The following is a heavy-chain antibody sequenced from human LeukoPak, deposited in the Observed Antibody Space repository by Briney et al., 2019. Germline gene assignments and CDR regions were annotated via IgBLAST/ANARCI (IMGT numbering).Heavy chain of an antibody. Sequence: TDTLSLTCAVSGYSISSNHWWGWIRQPPGKGLEWIGYIFYAGSTYYNPSLKSRVTMSVDTSKNQFSLRLSSVTAVDTAVYYCARIGPILGAAWVDYWGQGTLVSVSS. J-gene: IGHJ4*02. CDR2: IFYAGST. CDR3: ARIGPILGAAWVDY. D-gene: IGHD3-3*02. V-gene: IGHV4-28*01. CDR1: GYSISSNHW.